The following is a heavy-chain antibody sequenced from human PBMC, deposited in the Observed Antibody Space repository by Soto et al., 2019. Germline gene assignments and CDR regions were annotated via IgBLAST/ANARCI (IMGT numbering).Heavy chain of an antibody. V-gene: IGHV4-38-2*01. J-gene: IGHJ4*02. Sequence: LSLTCAVSGYSISSGYYWGWIRQPPGKGLEWIGSIYHSGSTYYNPSLKSRVTISVDTSKNQFSLKLSSVTAADTAVYYCARVSIVATTIDYWGQGTLVTVSS. D-gene: IGHD5-12*01. CDR2: IYHSGST. CDR1: GYSISSGYY. CDR3: ARVSIVATTIDY.